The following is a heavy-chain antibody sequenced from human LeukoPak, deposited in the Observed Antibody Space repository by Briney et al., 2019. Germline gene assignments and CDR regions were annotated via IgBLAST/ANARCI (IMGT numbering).Heavy chain of an antibody. CDR2: ISSSSSYI. CDR1: GFTFSIYN. V-gene: IGHV3-21*01. J-gene: IGHJ4*02. Sequence: GESLRLSCAASGFTFSIYNMNWVRQAPGKGLEWVSSISSSSSYIYYADSVKGRFTISRDNAKNSLYLQMNSLRAEDTAVYYCARLTTTVTTPFGYWGQGTLVTVSS. CDR3: ARLTTTVTTPFGY. D-gene: IGHD4-17*01.